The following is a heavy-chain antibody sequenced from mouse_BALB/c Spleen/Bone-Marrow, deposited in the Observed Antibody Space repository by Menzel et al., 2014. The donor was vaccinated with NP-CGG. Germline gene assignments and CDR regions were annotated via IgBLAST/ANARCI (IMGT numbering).Heavy chain of an antibody. D-gene: IGHD2-14*01. CDR3: ASYRCAWYFDV. V-gene: IGHV14-3*02. CDR2: IDPANGNT. J-gene: IGHJ1*01. Sequence: EVHLVESGAELVKPGASVKLSCTASGFNIKDTYMHWVKQRPEQGLEWIGRIDPANGNTKYDPKFQGKATITADTSSNTACLQLSSLTSEDTAVYYCASYRCAWYFDVWGAGTTITVSS. CDR1: GFNIKDTY.